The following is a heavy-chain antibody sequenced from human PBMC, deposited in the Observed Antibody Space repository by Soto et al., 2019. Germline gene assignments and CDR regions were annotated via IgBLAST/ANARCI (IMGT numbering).Heavy chain of an antibody. V-gene: IGHV3-23*01. D-gene: IGHD6-19*01. J-gene: IGHJ5*01. CDR1: GFTFSSYA. Sequence: GGSLRLSCAASGFTFSSYAMSWVRQAPGKGLEWVSAISASGVSTDYAGSVKGRFTISRDNSKNTLSLQMNSLRADDTALYYRVFDICCGWNQDLFDFWGQGSLV. CDR3: VFDICCGWNQDLFDF. CDR2: ISASGVST.